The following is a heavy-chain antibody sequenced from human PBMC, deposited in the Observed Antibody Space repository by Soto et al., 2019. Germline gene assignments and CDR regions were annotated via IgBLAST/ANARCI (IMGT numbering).Heavy chain of an antibody. J-gene: IGHJ4*02. CDR1: GYTFTSYY. D-gene: IGHD5-12*01. CDR3: ASEDVATGLV. Sequence: ASVKVSCKASGYTFTSYYMHWVRQAPGQGLEWMGRINPSGGSTSYAQKFQDRVTITRDMATSTIYMELSNLRFDDTAVYYCASEDVATGLVWGPGSLVTVSS. V-gene: IGHV1-46*01. CDR2: INPSGGST.